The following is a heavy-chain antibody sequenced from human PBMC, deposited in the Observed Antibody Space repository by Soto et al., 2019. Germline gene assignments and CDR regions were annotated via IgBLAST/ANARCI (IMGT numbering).Heavy chain of an antibody. V-gene: IGHV4-39*01. CDR2: IHYRGST. J-gene: IGHJ4*02. D-gene: IGHD4-17*01. CDR3: ARLATTVSTPNY. Sequence: PSETLSLTCAVSGGSVSVDSYYWAWIRQPLGKGLEWIATIHYRGSTYYATSLKSRVTISIDTSKNQFSLMLASVTATDTAFYYCARLATTVSTPNYWGQGTLVTVSS. CDR1: GGSVSVDSYY.